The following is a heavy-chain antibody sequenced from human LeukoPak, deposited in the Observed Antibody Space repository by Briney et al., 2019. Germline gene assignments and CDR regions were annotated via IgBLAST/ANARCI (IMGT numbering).Heavy chain of an antibody. CDR2: ISPNSGGT. J-gene: IGHJ4*02. Sequence: ASVKVSCKASGYTFTGYYMHWVRQAPGQGLEWMGWISPNSGGTNYAQKFQGRVTMTRDTSISTAYMELSRLRSDDTAVYYCARSPITIFGVVSDYWGQGTLVTVSS. D-gene: IGHD3-3*01. CDR1: GYTFTGYY. CDR3: ARSPITIFGVVSDY. V-gene: IGHV1-2*02.